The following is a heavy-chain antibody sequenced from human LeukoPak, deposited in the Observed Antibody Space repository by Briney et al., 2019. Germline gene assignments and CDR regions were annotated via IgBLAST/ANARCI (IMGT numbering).Heavy chain of an antibody. Sequence: SETLSLTCTVSGGSISSYYWSWIRQPPGEGLEWIGYIYYSGSTNYNPSLKSRVTISVDTSKNQFSLKLSSVTAADTAVYYCARDEGRDGYNSYWGQGTLVTVSS. CDR1: GGSISSYY. D-gene: IGHD5-24*01. V-gene: IGHV4-59*01. CDR2: IYYSGST. CDR3: ARDEGRDGYNSY. J-gene: IGHJ4*02.